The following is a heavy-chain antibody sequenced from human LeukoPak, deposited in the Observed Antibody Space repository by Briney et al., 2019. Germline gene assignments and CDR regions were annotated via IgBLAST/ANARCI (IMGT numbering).Heavy chain of an antibody. V-gene: IGHV1-69*13. CDR1: GGTFSSYA. Sequence: ASVKVSCKASGGTFSSYAISWVRQAPGQGLEWMGGIIPIFGTANYAQKFQGRVTITADESTSTAYMELSSLRSEDTAVYYCARAAVATRRGSWFDPWGQGTLVTVSS. D-gene: IGHD5-12*01. CDR3: ARAAVATRRGSWFDP. J-gene: IGHJ5*02. CDR2: IIPIFGTA.